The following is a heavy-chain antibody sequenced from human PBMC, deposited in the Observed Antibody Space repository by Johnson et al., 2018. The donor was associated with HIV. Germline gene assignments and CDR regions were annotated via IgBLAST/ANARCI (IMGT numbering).Heavy chain of an antibody. CDR3: ARDGVPPTIRGAFDI. CDR2: TKNKANSYTT. CDR1: GFTFSSYG. D-gene: IGHD2-2*01. V-gene: IGHV3-72*01. J-gene: IGHJ3*02. Sequence: EMQLVESGGGVVQPGGSLRLSCAASGFTFSSYGMHWVRQAPGKGLEWVGRTKNKANSYTTEYAASVKGRFTISRDDSKNSLYLQMNSLRAEDTAVYYCARDGVPPTIRGAFDIWGQGTMVTVSS.